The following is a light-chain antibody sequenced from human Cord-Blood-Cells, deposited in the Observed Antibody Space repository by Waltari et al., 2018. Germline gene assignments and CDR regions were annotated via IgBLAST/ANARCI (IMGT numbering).Light chain of an antibody. V-gene: IGKV1-33*01. CDR2: DAS. CDR3: QQYDNLPYT. J-gene: IGKJ2*01. Sequence: DIQMNKSPSSLSASVGDRVTITCQASQDISNYLNWYQKKPGKATKLLIYDASNLETGVPSRFSGSGSGTDFTFTISSLQPEDIATYYCQQYDNLPYTFGQGTKLEIK. CDR1: QDISNY.